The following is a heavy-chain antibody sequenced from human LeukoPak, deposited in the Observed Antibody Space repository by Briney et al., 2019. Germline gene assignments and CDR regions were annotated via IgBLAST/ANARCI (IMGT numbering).Heavy chain of an antibody. J-gene: IGHJ3*02. CDR2: ISSSGSTI. CDR3: ARELRDYYDSSGYPIHDAFDI. V-gene: IGHV3-11*01. Sequence: GGSLRLSCAASGFTFSDYYMGWIRQAPGKGLEWVSYISSSGSTIYYADSVKGRFTISRDNAKNSLYPQMNSLRAEDTAVCYCARELRDYYDSSGYPIHDAFDIWGQGTMVTVSS. CDR1: GFTFSDYY. D-gene: IGHD3-22*01.